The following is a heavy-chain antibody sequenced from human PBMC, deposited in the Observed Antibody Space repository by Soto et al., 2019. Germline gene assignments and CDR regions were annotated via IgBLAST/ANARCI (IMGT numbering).Heavy chain of an antibody. CDR3: ARDRVESGYQEYFQH. D-gene: IGHD3-22*01. V-gene: IGHV3-53*01. Sequence: EVQLVESGGGLIQPGGSLRLSCAASGITVSSNYMSWVRQAPGKGLEWVSVIYSGGSTYSADSVKGRFTISRDNSKKTLYLQMNSLRADDTAVYYCARDRVESGYQEYFQHWGQGTLVTVSS. CDR1: GITVSSNY. J-gene: IGHJ1*01. CDR2: IYSGGST.